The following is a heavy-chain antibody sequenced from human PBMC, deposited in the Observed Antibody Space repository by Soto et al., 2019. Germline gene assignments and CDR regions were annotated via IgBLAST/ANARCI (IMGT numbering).Heavy chain of an antibody. D-gene: IGHD1-7*01. J-gene: IGHJ4*02. CDR2: INHSGST. Sequence: QVQLQQWGAGLLKPSETLSLTCAVYGGSFSGYYWSWIRQPPGKGLEWIGEINHSGSTNYNPSLKSRVTISVDTSKNQFSLKLSSVTAADTAVYYCARGTWGSTNYANWGQGTLVTVSS. CDR1: GGSFSGYY. V-gene: IGHV4-34*01. CDR3: ARGTWGSTNYAN.